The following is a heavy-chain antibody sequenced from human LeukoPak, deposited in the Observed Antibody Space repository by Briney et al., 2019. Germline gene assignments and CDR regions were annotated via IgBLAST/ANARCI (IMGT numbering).Heavy chain of an antibody. V-gene: IGHV4-4*07. CDR3: ARVGLDTGRYAFDI. D-gene: IGHD3-10*01. J-gene: IGHJ3*02. CDR1: GGCITPYY. CDR2: FYTSGCT. Sequence: SETLSLTCTVSGGCITPYYWSWIRQPPGKGLEGLGRFYTSGCTNYNPSLPHRFTMSVGTSKNQFSLKLSSVTAADTAVYYCARVGLDTGRYAFDIWGQGTMVTVSS.